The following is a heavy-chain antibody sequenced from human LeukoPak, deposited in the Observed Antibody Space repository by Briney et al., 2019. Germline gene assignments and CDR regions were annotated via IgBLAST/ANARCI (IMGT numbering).Heavy chain of an antibody. CDR1: GFTFSSYW. Sequence: PGGSLRLSCAASGFTFSSYWMSWVRQAPGKGLEWVANIKQDGSEKYYVDSVKGRFTISRDNAKNSLYLQMNSLRAEDTAVYYCARGEMDILTGPYYFDYWGQGTLVTVSS. V-gene: IGHV3-7*04. D-gene: IGHD3-9*01. CDR3: ARGEMDILTGPYYFDY. J-gene: IGHJ4*02. CDR2: IKQDGSEK.